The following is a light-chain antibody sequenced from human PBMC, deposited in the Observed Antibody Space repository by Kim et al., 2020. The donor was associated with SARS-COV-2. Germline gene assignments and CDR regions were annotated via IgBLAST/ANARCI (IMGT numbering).Light chain of an antibody. CDR3: QQYDSLPRT. Sequence: VSPGERVTLTCRASQSVSSYFAWYRQRPGQPPRLLFCGASTRATGIPARFSGSWSGTDFTLTITGLQSEDFAIYYCQQYDSLPRTFGQGTKVDIK. CDR1: QSVSSY. J-gene: IGKJ1*01. CDR2: GAS. V-gene: IGKV3-15*01.